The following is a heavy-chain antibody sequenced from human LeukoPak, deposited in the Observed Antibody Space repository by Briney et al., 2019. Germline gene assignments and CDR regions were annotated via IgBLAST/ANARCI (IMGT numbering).Heavy chain of an antibody. CDR1: GGSISSSSYY. D-gene: IGHD3-22*01. CDR2: IYYSGST. J-gene: IGHJ3*02. Sequence: SETLSLTCTVSGGSISSSSYYWGWIRQPPGKGLEWIGSIYYSGSTNYNPSLKSRVTISVDTSKNQFSLKLSSVTAADTAVYYCARGGYYYDSSGYYYEGAFDIWGQGTMVTVSS. CDR3: ARGGYYYDSSGYYYEGAFDI. V-gene: IGHV4-39*07.